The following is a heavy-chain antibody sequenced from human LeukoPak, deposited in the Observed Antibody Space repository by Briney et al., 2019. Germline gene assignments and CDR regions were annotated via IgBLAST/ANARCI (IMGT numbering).Heavy chain of an antibody. V-gene: IGHV3-30*18. Sequence: GGSLRLSCAASGFTFSSYGMHWVRQAPGKGLEWVAVISYDGSNKCYADSVKGRFTISRDNSKNTLYLQMNSLRAEDTAVYYCAKYDSSGYYYGRADYWGQGTLVTVSS. D-gene: IGHD3-22*01. CDR1: GFTFSSYG. CDR2: ISYDGSNK. CDR3: AKYDSSGYYYGRADY. J-gene: IGHJ4*02.